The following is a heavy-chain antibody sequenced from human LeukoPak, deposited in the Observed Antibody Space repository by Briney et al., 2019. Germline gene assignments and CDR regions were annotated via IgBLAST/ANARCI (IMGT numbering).Heavy chain of an antibody. V-gene: IGHV2-5*02. Sequence: SGPTLVNPTQTLTLTCTFSGFSLNTSGVGVGWIRQPPGKALEWLALIYWDDDKRYSPSLKSRLTITKDTSKNQVVLTMTNMDPVDTATYHCAHLLLYSWGWGFDPWGQGTLVTVSS. D-gene: IGHD5-18*01. CDR1: GFSLNTSGVG. J-gene: IGHJ5*02. CDR3: AHLLLYSWGWGFDP. CDR2: IYWDDDK.